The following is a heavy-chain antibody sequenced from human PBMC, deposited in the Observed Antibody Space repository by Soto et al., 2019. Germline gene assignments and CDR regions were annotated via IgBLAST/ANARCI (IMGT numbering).Heavy chain of an antibody. CDR2: INHSGST. CDR3: ARGKISIAAAGTFDY. CDR1: GGSFSGYY. V-gene: IGHV4-34*01. Sequence: SETLSLTCAVYGGSFSGYYWSWIRQPPGKGLEWIGEINHSGSTNYNPSLKSRVTISVDTSKNQFSLKLSSVTAADTAVYYCARGKISIAAAGTFDYWGQGTLVTVCS. J-gene: IGHJ4*02. D-gene: IGHD6-13*01.